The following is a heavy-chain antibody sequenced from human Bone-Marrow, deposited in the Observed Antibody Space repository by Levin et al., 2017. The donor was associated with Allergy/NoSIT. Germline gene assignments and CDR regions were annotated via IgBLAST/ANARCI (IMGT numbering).Heavy chain of an antibody. V-gene: IGHV3-23*01. D-gene: IGHD6-19*01. CDR3: ARKIISGWNVHFDY. Sequence: GESLKISCAVSGFTFSSYAMHWVRQAPGKGLEWVSGIGGSVPNTYYADSVKGRFTISRDNSKNTLYLQMNSLRAEDTAVYYCARKIISGWNVHFDYWGQGTLVTVSS. CDR2: IGGSVPNT. J-gene: IGHJ4*02. CDR1: GFTFSSYA.